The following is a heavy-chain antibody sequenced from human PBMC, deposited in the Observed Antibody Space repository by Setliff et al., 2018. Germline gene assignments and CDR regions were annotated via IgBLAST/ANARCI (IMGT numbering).Heavy chain of an antibody. Sequence: ASVKVSCKASGYTLSNSILSWVRQAPGQGLEWVGWISAYNGKTYSAQKFQDRVTLTTDTSTSTAYMELRSLRSDDTAMYYCAISTLSICSGGSCPNAFDVWGQGTMVTVSS. V-gene: IGHV1-18*01. D-gene: IGHD2-15*01. CDR3: AISTLSICSGGSCPNAFDV. CDR1: GYTLSNSI. CDR2: ISAYNGKT. J-gene: IGHJ3*01.